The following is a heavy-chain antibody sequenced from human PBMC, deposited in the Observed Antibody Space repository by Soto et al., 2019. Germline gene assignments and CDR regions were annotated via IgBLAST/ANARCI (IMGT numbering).Heavy chain of an antibody. CDR1: GFTFSDAW. J-gene: IGHJ4*02. V-gene: IGHV3-15*01. D-gene: IGHD5-18*01. CDR3: TTDRGRRAGYAQDY. CDR2: IKSKTDGGTT. Sequence: EVQLVESGGGLVKPGGSLRLSCAASGFTFSDAWMSWVRQAPGKGLEWVGRIKSKTDGGTTDYAAPVKGRFTISRDDSKATLYLQMNSLKTDDTAVYYFTTDRGRRAGYAQDYWGQGTLVNVSS.